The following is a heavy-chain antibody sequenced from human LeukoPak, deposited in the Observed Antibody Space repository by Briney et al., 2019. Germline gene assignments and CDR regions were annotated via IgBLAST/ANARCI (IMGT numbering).Heavy chain of an antibody. CDR2: IYYSGST. CDR1: GGSISSYY. D-gene: IGHD6-19*01. Sequence: SETLSLTCTVSGGSISSYYWSWIRQPPGKGLEWIGYIYYSGSTTYNPSLKSRVTISVDTSKNQFSLKLSSVTAAETAVYYCAREVGKQWLVPNYFDYWGQGTLVTVSS. CDR3: AREVGKQWLVPNYFDY. J-gene: IGHJ4*02. V-gene: IGHV4-59*12.